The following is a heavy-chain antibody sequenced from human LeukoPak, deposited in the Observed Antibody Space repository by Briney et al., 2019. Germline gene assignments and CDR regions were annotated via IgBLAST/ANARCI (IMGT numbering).Heavy chain of an antibody. J-gene: IGHJ4*02. CDR1: GGSFSGYY. D-gene: IGHD2-15*01. V-gene: IGHV4-34*01. Sequence: SETLSLTCAVYGGSFSGYYWSWIRQPPGKGLEWIGEINHSGSTNYNPSLKSRVTISVDTSKNQFSLKLSSVTAADTAVYYCARLVVAATKVDYWGQGTLVTVSS. CDR3: ARLVVAATKVDY. CDR2: INHSGST.